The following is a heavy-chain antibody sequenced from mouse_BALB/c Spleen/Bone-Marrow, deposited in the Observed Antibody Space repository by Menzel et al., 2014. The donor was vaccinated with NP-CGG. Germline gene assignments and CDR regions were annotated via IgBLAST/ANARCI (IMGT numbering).Heavy chain of an antibody. J-gene: IGHJ4*01. V-gene: IGHV2-6-7*01. Sequence: VQLVESGPGLVAPSQSLSITCTVSGFSLTSYGVNWVRQPPGKGLEWLGMIWGDGSTDYNSALKSRLSISKDNSKSQVFLKMNSLQTGDTARYYCARGEDYDDYYAMDYWGQGTSVTVSS. CDR1: GFSLTSYG. CDR2: IWGDGST. CDR3: ARGEDYDDYYAMDY. D-gene: IGHD2-4*01.